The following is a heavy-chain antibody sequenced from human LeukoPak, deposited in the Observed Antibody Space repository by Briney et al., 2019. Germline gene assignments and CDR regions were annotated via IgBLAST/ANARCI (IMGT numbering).Heavy chain of an antibody. CDR1: GGSFSGYY. V-gene: IGHV4-34*01. D-gene: IGHD3-22*01. J-gene: IGHJ3*01. CDR2: INHSGRT. CDR3: ARPYDSSGYYAGAFDV. Sequence: SETLSLTCAVYGGSFSGYYWGWIRQPPGKGLEWIASINHSGRTFYSPSLKSRLTISVGTSKNQVSLKVNSVTAADTAVYYCARPYDSSGYYAGAFDVWGQGTVVTVSS.